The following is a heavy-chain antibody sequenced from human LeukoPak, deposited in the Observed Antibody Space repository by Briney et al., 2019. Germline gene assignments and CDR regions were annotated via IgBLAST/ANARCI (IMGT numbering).Heavy chain of an antibody. CDR1: GASITDYY. CDR3: ARVVSRDGYNANAFDI. V-gene: IGHV4-59*01. CDR2: IYYSGST. J-gene: IGHJ3*02. D-gene: IGHD5-24*01. Sequence: SETLSLTCTVTGASITDYYWSWIRQPPGKGLEWIGYIYYSGSTNYNPSLKSRVTISVDTSKNQFSLKLSSVTAADTAVYYCARVVSRDGYNANAFDIWGQGTMVTVSS.